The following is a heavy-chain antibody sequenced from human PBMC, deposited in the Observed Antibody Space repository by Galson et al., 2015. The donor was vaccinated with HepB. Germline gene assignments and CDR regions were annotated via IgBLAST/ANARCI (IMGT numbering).Heavy chain of an antibody. CDR1: GVSISSSLYY. J-gene: IGHJ3*02. CDR2: IYYGGRT. CDR3: ARPLVLNGRFKPGVGPFHI. V-gene: IGHV4-39*01. D-gene: IGHD2-8*01. Sequence: ETLSLTCAVSGVSISSSLYYWGWIRQSPKKGLEWIGSIYYGGRTYFSPSLQSRVAMSVDTSKNQLSLTLSSVTAADTAVYYCARPLVLNGRFKPGVGPFHIWGHGTMVTVSA.